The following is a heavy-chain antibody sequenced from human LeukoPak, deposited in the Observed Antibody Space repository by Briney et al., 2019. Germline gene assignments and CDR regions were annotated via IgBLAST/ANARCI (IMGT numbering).Heavy chain of an antibody. CDR1: GFTFSSYS. J-gene: IGHJ5*02. D-gene: IGHD3-10*01. V-gene: IGHV3-21*04. Sequence: GGSLRLSCAASGFTFSSYSMNWVRQAPGKGLEWVSSISSSSSYIYYADSVKGRFTISRDNAKNSLYLQMNSLRADDTAVYYCARGPSRITMVRGVMDRGDWFDPWGQGTLVTVSS. CDR2: ISSSSSYI. CDR3: ARGPSRITMVRGVMDRGDWFDP.